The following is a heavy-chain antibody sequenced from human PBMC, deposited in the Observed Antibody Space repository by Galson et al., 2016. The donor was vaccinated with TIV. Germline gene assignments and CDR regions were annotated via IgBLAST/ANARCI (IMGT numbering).Heavy chain of an antibody. D-gene: IGHD2/OR15-2a*01. V-gene: IGHV1-24*01. J-gene: IGHJ4*02. CDR3: ASVAWFPGLSLDN. CDR2: FDPEQHKK. Sequence: SVKVSCKVSGDSLSDLSVHWVRQAPGKGLEWMAGFDPEQHKKIYAQKLEGRVTLTDDTSTDTAFLELSSLSFEDTAVYYCASVAWFPGLSLDNWGQGTLVIVSS. CDR1: GDSLSDLS.